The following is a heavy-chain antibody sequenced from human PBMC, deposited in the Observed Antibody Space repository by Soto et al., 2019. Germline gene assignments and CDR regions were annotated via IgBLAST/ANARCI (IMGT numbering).Heavy chain of an antibody. V-gene: IGHV4-31*03. CDR2: IYYSGST. J-gene: IGHJ5*02. CDR1: GGSISSGGYY. Sequence: PSETLSLTCTVSGGSISSGGYYWSWIRQHPGKGLEWIGYIYYSGSTYYNPSLKSRVTISVDTSKNQFSLKLSSVTAADTAVYYCASSAITMVRGVITYWFDPWGQGTLVTVSS. CDR3: ASSAITMVRGVITYWFDP. D-gene: IGHD3-10*01.